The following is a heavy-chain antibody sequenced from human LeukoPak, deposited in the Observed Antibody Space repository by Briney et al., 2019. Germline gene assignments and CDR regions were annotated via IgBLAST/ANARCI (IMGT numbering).Heavy chain of an antibody. J-gene: IGHJ4*02. CDR1: GFTFSNYA. D-gene: IGHD1-26*01. Sequence: PGGSLRLSCAASGFTFSNYAMEWVRQAPGKGLEWVAFISYDGSNKYYADSVKGRFTISRDNSKNTLYLQVNSLGAEDTAVYYCARGYSGNYYPDYWGQGTLVTVSS. V-gene: IGHV3-30-3*01. CDR3: ARGYSGNYYPDY. CDR2: ISYDGSNK.